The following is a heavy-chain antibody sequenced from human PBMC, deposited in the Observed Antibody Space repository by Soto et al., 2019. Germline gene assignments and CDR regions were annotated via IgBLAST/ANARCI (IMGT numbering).Heavy chain of an antibody. V-gene: IGHV1-24*01. Sequence: ASVKVSCKASGYTLTELSMHWVRQAPGKGLEWMGGFDPEDGETIYAQKFQGRVTMTEDTSTDTAYMELSSLRSEDTAVYYCATALIAAAKPFDYWGQGTLVTVSS. CDR3: ATALIAAAKPFDY. CDR1: GYTLTELS. D-gene: IGHD6-13*01. CDR2: FDPEDGET. J-gene: IGHJ4*02.